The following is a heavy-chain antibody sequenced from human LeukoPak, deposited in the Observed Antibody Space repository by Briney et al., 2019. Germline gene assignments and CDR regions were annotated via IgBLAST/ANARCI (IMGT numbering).Heavy chain of an antibody. V-gene: IGHV4-59*01. D-gene: IGHD6-13*01. Sequence: SETLSLTCTVSGGSISSYYWSWIRQPPGKGLEWIGYIYYSGSTNYNPSLKSRVTISVDTSKHQFSLNLRSVTAADTAVYYCAREGRGAAAGMDYWGQGTLVTVSS. J-gene: IGHJ4*02. CDR2: IYYSGST. CDR1: GGSISSYY. CDR3: AREGRGAAAGMDY.